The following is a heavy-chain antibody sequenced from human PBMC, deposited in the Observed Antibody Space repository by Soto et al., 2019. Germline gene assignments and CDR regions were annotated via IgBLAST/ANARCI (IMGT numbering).Heavy chain of an antibody. V-gene: IGHV1-69*06. J-gene: IGHJ4*02. CDR3: ARVTDYGDYSVSR. CDR1: GGTFSNFA. Sequence: GASVKVSCKASGGTFSNFAISWVRQAPGQGLEWMGGIIPLFGTGNYAQKFQGRVTITADTSTSTAYMELRSLRYDDTAVYYCARVTDYGDYSVSRWGQGTLVTVSS. CDR2: IIPLFGTG. D-gene: IGHD4-17*01.